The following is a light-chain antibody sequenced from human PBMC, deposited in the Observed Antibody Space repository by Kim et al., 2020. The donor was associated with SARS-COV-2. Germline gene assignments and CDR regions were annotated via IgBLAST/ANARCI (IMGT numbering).Light chain of an antibody. Sequence: APEQAAMITCGGNNIGGHSVHWYQQKPGQAPVLVIYYDSDRPSGIPERFSGSKAATTATLTISRVEAGDEADYYCQVWDTDTDDYVFGTGTKVTVL. V-gene: IGLV3-21*01. CDR2: YDS. CDR3: QVWDTDTDDYV. J-gene: IGLJ1*01. CDR1: NIGGHS.